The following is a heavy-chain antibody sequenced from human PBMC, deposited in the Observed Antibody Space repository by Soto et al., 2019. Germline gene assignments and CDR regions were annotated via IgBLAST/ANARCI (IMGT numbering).Heavy chain of an antibody. Sequence: QVQLVQSGAEVRKPGSSVTVSCQASGGTLTNYAGNWVRQAPGQGLEWLGGIIHVFGTANKSLKFQGRVTITAHTPTSKLYLQFIIMRSENTAVYYCARRGNRGYHWGGGLEIWGRGTLVTVTS. CDR3: ARRGNRGYHWGGGLEI. V-gene: IGHV1-69*06. J-gene: IGHJ4*03. CDR1: GGTLTNYA. CDR2: IIHVFGTA. D-gene: IGHD5-12*01.